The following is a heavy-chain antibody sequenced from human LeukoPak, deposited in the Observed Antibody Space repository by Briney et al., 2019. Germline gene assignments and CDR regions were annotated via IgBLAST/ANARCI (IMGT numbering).Heavy chain of an antibody. CDR3: ARVYDFWSGHFDY. J-gene: IGHJ4*02. CDR1: GGPFSGYY. V-gene: IGHV4-34*01. Sequence: SETLSLTCAVYGGPFSGYYWSWIRQPPGKGLEWIGEINHSGSTNYNPSLKSRVTISVDTSKNQFSLKLSSVTAADTAVYYCARVYDFWSGHFDYWGQGTLVTVSS. CDR2: INHSGST. D-gene: IGHD3-3*01.